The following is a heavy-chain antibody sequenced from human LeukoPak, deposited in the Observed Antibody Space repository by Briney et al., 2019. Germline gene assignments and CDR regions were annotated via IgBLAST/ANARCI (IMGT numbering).Heavy chain of an antibody. CDR3: ARQTAKKWDLPGSFDS. CDR2: MFGNGGT. J-gene: IGHJ4*02. V-gene: IGHV4-59*08. D-gene: IGHD1-26*01. CDR1: GGSMSSDH. Sequence: PSETLSLTCSVSGGSMSSDHWSWIRQSPGKGLEWIGRMFGNGGTNYSPSFQRRATMSVDTSTRRLSLRLNSVTAADTAAYYCARQTAKKWDLPGSFDSWGQGILVTVSS.